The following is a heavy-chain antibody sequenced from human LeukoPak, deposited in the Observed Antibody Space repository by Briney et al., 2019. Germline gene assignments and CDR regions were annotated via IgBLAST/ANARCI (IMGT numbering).Heavy chain of an antibody. CDR2: IYYSGST. D-gene: IGHD6-13*01. V-gene: IGHV4-39*07. J-gene: IGHJ3*02. Sequence: GSLRLSCAASGFTFSNHAMSWVRQAPGKGLEWIGSIYYSGSTYYNPSLKSRVTISVDTSKNQFSLKLSSVTAADTAVYYCAREGLAAAGTDAFDIWGQGTMVTVSS. CDR3: AREGLAAAGTDAFDI. CDR1: GFTFSNHAM.